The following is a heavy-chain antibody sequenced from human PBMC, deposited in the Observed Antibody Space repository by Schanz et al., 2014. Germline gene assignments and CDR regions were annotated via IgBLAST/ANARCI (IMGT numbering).Heavy chain of an antibody. Sequence: QVQLVQSGSELKKPGASVKVSCKASGYTFTNYAINWVRQAPGQGLEWMGWINTNTGNPTYAQAFTGRFLFSLDTSVNPAYLQISSLEADDTAVYYCARRGIRGVFSSFDYWGLGTLVTVFS. J-gene: IGHJ4*02. CDR1: GYTFTNYA. D-gene: IGHD3-10*01. V-gene: IGHV7-4-1*02. CDR3: ARRGIRGVFSSFDY. CDR2: INTNTGNP.